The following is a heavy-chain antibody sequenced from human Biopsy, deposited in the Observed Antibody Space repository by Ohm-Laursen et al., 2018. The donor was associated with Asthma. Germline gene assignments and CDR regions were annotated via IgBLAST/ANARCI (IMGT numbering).Heavy chain of an antibody. CDR3: ARGLDYSGRSGFDY. V-gene: IGHV3-53*01. CDR1: GFTVSRDY. D-gene: IGHD3-10*01. CDR2: IYSGGTS. Sequence: SLRLSCAASGFTVSRDYMFWVRQAPGKGLEWVSVIYSGGTSHTADSVRGRFTISRDYSKNTLYLQMHSLRAEDTAVYYCARGLDYSGRSGFDYWGQGTLVTVSS. J-gene: IGHJ4*02.